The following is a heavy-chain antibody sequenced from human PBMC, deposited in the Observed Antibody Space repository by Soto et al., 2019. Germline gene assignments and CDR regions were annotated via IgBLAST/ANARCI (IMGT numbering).Heavy chain of an antibody. Sequence: SETLSLTCAVYGGSFSGYYWSWIRQPPGKGLEWIGEINHSGSTNYNPSLKSRVTISVDTSKNQFSLKLSSVTAADTAVYYCARVLGEDYSSSWGGDAFDIWGQGTMVTVSS. CDR3: ARVLGEDYSSSWGGDAFDI. V-gene: IGHV4-34*01. CDR1: GGSFSGYY. CDR2: INHSGST. J-gene: IGHJ3*02. D-gene: IGHD6-13*01.